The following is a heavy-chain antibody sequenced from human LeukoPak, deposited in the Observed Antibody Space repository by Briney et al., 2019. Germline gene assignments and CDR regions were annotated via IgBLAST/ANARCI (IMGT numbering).Heavy chain of an antibody. J-gene: IGHJ4*02. CDR3: ARDSAPGDTYGLLGIDS. Sequence: ASVKVSCKASGYTFTSYYMHWVRQAPGQGLEWMGIINPSGGSTSYAQKFQGRVTMTRDMSTSTVYMELSSLRSEDTAVYYCARDSAPGDTYGLLGIDSWGQGTLVTVSS. CDR2: INPSGGST. V-gene: IGHV1-46*01. D-gene: IGHD5-18*01. CDR1: GYTFTSYY.